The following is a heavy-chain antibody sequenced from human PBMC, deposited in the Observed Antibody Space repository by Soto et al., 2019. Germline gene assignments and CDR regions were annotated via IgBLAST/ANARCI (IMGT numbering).Heavy chain of an antibody. J-gene: IGHJ3*01. D-gene: IGHD3-3*01. Sequence: QLFESWGGLVQPGGSLRLACVASGFSFGRYAMTWVRQAPGKGLEWVSGTSGNGGDTYYVDSVKGRFTSSRDNPKNTLYLQMISLRVEDTAIYYCAKIYDFWSRHHDFFDVWGQGTSVTVSS. CDR3: AKIYDFWSRHHDFFDV. CDR2: TSGNGGDT. V-gene: IGHV3-23*01. CDR1: GFSFGRYA.